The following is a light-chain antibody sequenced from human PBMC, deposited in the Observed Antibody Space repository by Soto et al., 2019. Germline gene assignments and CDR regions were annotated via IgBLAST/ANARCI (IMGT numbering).Light chain of an antibody. CDR2: DAS. CDR1: QSVNN. Sequence: EIVLTQFPATLSLSPGEGVTLSCRASQSVNNLAWYQQKPGQAPRLLIYDASNRATGIPARFSGSGSGTDFTLTITYLEPEDFAVYYCQQRANWPLSFGGGTKVEIK. J-gene: IGKJ4*01. CDR3: QQRANWPLS. V-gene: IGKV3-11*01.